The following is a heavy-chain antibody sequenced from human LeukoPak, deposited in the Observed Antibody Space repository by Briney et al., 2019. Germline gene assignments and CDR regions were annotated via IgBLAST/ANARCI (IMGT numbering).Heavy chain of an antibody. D-gene: IGHD3-10*01. CDR3: ARERGNLRGDAFDI. V-gene: IGHV4-4*07. CDR2: IYSSGNT. J-gene: IGHJ3*02. CDR1: GTPTVLFS. Sequence: KLSETLWLTALSPGTPTVLFSGPGSRQPAGKGLKWIGRIYSSGNTNYNPSLMSRVTMSIDTSKNQFSLKLTSVTAADTAVYYCARERGNLRGDAFDIWGQGTMVTVSS.